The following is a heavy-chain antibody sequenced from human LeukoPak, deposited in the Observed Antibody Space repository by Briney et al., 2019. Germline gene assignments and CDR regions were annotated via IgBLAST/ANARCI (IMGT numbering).Heavy chain of an antibody. D-gene: IGHD4-17*01. CDR3: TRMTTGHDY. Sequence: SETLSLTCAVSGVSFNDYYWSWVRQTPGKGLEWIGEINHSGYTNDSPSLESRVTLSIDTSRKQFSLNLRSVTVADTGIYYCTRMTTGHDYWGQGTLVTVSS. CDR2: INHSGYT. V-gene: IGHV4-34*01. J-gene: IGHJ4*02. CDR1: GVSFNDYY.